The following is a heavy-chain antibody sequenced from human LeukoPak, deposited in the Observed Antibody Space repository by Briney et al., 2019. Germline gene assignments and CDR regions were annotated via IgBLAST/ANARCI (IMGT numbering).Heavy chain of an antibody. J-gene: IGHJ4*02. V-gene: IGHV3-48*01. CDR3: ARGAGYRIVGSTLIPSYFDY. CDR1: GFTFSSYS. CDR2: ISSSSSTI. Sequence: GGSLRLSCAASGFTFSSYSMNWVRQAPGKGLEWVSYISSSSSTIYYADSVKGRFTISRDNAKNSLYLQMNSLRAEDTAVYYCARGAGYRIVGSTLIPSYFDYWGQGTLVTVSS. D-gene: IGHD1-26*01.